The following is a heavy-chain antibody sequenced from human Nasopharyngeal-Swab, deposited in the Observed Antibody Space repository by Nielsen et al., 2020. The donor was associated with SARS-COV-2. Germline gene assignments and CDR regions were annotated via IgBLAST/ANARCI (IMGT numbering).Heavy chain of an antibody. CDR1: GFTFSSYG. V-gene: IGHV3-33*01. J-gene: IGHJ6*02. CDR2: IWYDGSNK. Sequence: GESLKISCAASGFTFSSYGMHWVRQAPGKGLEWVAVIWYDGSNKYYADSVKGRFTISRDNSKNTLYLQMNSLRAEDTAVYYCARDSKDTAMVIVYYYYGMDVWGQGTTVTVSS. D-gene: IGHD5-18*01. CDR3: ARDSKDTAMVIVYYYYGMDV.